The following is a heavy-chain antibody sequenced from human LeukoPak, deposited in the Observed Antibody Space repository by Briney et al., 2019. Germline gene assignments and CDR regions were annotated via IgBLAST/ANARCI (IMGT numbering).Heavy chain of an antibody. CDR3: ARGPHKRTYDRDNWFDL. V-gene: IGHV1-46*01. CDR1: GYTFTNYY. D-gene: IGHD3-3*01. J-gene: IGHJ5*02. Sequence: ASVKVSCKASGYTFTNYYMVWVRQAPGQGLEWMGIINPSSGTTNYAQKFQGRVTMTRDMSTSTVYMELSSLRSEDTAVYYCARGPHKRTYDRDNWFDLWGQGTLVTVSS. CDR2: INPSSGTT.